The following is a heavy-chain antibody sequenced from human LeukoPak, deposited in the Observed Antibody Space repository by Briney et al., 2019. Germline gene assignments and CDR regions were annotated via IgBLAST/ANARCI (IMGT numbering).Heavy chain of an antibody. CDR2: IDWDDDE. CDR1: GFSLTTAGMS. J-gene: IGHJ3*02. V-gene: IGHV2-70*17. CDR3: ARTPGPAIGDGLDI. D-gene: IGHD3-22*01. Sequence: SGPAVVKPTQTLTLTCTFSGFSLTTAGMSVSWIRQPPGKALEWLARIDWDDDEFYSTSLKTRLSISKDTSNNQVVLVMTNVDPVDTGTYYGARTPGPAIGDGLDIWGQGTLVTVSS.